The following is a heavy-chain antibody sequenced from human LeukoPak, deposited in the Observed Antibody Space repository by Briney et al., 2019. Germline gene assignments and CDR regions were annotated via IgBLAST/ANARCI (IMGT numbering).Heavy chain of an antibody. CDR3: ARPDY. CDR1: GFTFSNYT. V-gene: IGHV3-21*01. CDR2: ISSGGSYI. J-gene: IGHJ4*02. Sequence: PGGSLRLSCAASGFTFSNYTMNWVRQAPGKGLEWVSSISSGGSYIYYADSVKGRFTISRDNANNSLYLQMNSLRAEETAVYYCARPDYWGQGTLVTVSS.